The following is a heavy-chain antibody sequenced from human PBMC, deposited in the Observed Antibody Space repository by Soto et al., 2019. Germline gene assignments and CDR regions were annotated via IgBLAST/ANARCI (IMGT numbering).Heavy chain of an antibody. CDR3: ARSTIRHAFDI. Sequence: QVQLQESGPGLVKPSETLSLTCSVSGGSISNYYWSWIRQPPGKGLEWIGNIYYTGSTNQNPSLQNPSLKSRVTISVDTSENQFSLNLTSVTAADTAVYYCARSTIRHAFDIWGQGTKVSVSS. CDR2: IYYTGST. J-gene: IGHJ3*02. CDR1: GGSISNYY. V-gene: IGHV4-59*01.